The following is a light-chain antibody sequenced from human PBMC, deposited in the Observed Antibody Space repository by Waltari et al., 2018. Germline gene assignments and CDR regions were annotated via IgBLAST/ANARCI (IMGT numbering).Light chain of an antibody. CDR2: GNT. J-gene: IGLJ2*01. Sequence: SGLTEPPSVSGAPGQRDTISCAGSVANSVAGGGLHWYQVLPGAAPKLLIYGNTNRPSGVPDRFSGYKSGTSASLEITGLTAEHEADYYCQSYDSSLSASLFGGGTKLTVL. V-gene: IGLV1-40*01. CDR3: QSYDSSLSASL. CDR1: VANSVAGGG.